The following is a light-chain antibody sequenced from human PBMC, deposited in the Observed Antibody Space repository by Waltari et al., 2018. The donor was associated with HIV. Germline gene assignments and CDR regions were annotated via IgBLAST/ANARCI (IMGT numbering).Light chain of an antibody. Sequence: QSVLTQPPSVSAAPGQRVTIPCSGGGSTMDNSYVSWYQQVEGTAPKLLIYENHRRPSGIPDRFSASKSGSSATLVISGLQPGDEGDYYCATWDVATWVFGGGTSLTVL. CDR1: GSTMDNSY. V-gene: IGLV1-51*02. CDR3: ATWDVATWV. CDR2: ENH. J-gene: IGLJ3*02.